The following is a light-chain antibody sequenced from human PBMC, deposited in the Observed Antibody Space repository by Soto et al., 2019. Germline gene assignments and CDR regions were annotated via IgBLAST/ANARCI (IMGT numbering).Light chain of an antibody. CDR2: RGT. Sequence: LAQPASVSGSPGQSITISCTGTSNDVGAYDSVSWYQQHPHKAPQVIIYRGTQRPSGASNRFSASTSGNAASLTISGLQADDEADYFCCSSAPESTYVCGTGTKVTVL. CDR1: SNDVGAYDS. CDR3: CSSAPESTYV. V-gene: IGLV2-23*01. J-gene: IGLJ1*01.